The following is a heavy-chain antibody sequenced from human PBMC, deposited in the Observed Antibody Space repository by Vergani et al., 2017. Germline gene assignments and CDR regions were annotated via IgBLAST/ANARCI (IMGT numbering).Heavy chain of an antibody. CDR1: GYTFSTYG. V-gene: IGHV1-18*01. Sequence: QVQLVQSGAEVKKPGASVKVSCKASGYTFSTYGISWVRQAPGQGLEWMGWISGYNGNTNYAQKLQGRVTMTTDTSTSTAFMELRSLRSDDTAVYYCAREEGILTGYFAFDIWGQGTMVTVSS. CDR3: AREEGILTGYFAFDI. CDR2: ISGYNGNT. J-gene: IGHJ3*02. D-gene: IGHD3-9*01.